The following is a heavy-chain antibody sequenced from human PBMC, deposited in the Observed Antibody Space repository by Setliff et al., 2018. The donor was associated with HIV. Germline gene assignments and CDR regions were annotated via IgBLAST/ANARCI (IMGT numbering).Heavy chain of an antibody. CDR2: INGGTTT. CDR1: GFTVSSNY. CDR3: AKDQWLVPHDAFDI. Sequence: GSLRLSCAASGFTVSSNYMSWVRQAPGKGLEWVSVINGGTTTYYADSVKGRFTISRDNSKNTLYLQMNSLRVEDTAMYYCAKDQWLVPHDAFDIWGQGTMVTVSS. J-gene: IGHJ3*02. D-gene: IGHD6-19*01. V-gene: IGHV3-53*05.